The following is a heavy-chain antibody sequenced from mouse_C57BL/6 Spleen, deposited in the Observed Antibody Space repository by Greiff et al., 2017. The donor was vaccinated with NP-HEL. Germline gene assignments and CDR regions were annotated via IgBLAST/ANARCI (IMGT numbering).Heavy chain of an antibody. CDR2: IDPSDSYT. CDR1: GYTFTSYW. Sequence: QVQLQQPGAELVRPGTSVKLSCKTSGYTFTSYWMHWVKQRPGQGLEWIGVIDPSDSYTNYNQKFKGKATLTVDTSSSTAYMQLSSLTSEDSAVYYCARDGYDGGGYFDVWGTGTTVTVSS. J-gene: IGHJ1*03. D-gene: IGHD2-2*01. CDR3: ARDGYDGGGYFDV. V-gene: IGHV1-59*01.